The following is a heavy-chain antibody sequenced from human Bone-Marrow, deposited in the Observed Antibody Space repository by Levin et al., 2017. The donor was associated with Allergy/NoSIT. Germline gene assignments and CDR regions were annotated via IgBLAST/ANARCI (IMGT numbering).Heavy chain of an antibody. V-gene: IGHV1-46*03. Sequence: ASVKVSCKASGYTFTTYYMHWVRQAPGQGLEWMGIINPNGGSTVYAQRLQGRVTMTRDTSTSTVYMELNSLRSEDTAVYYCARYGVYDLGFDYCGQGTLVTVSS. D-gene: IGHD5/OR15-5a*01. CDR2: INPNGGST. CDR1: GYTFTTYY. CDR3: ARYGVYDLGFDY. J-gene: IGHJ4*02.